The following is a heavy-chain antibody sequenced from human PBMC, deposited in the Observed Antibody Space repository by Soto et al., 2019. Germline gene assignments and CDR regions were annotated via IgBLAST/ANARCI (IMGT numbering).Heavy chain of an antibody. CDR3: ARYSSRRYYFDY. CDR2: IYYSGST. D-gene: IGHD6-13*01. Sequence: PSETLSLTCTVSGGSVSSGSYYWSCIRQPPGKGLEWIGYIYYSGSTNYNPSLKSRVTISVDTSKNQFSLKLSSVTAADTAVYYCARYSSRRYYFDYWGQGTLVTVSS. CDR1: GGSVSSGSYY. J-gene: IGHJ4*02. V-gene: IGHV4-61*01.